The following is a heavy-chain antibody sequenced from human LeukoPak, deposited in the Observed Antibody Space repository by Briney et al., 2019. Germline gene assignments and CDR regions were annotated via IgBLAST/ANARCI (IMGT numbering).Heavy chain of an antibody. CDR3: ATSGDFWSGYYIDY. V-gene: IGHV4-59*01. Sequence: SETLSLTCTVSGGSISSYYWSWIRQPPGKGLEWIGYIYYSGSTNYNPSLKSRVTISVDTSKNQFSLKLSSVTAADTAVYYCATSGDFWSGYYIDYWGQGTLVTVSS. CDR2: IYYSGST. D-gene: IGHD3-3*01. J-gene: IGHJ4*02. CDR1: GGSISSYY.